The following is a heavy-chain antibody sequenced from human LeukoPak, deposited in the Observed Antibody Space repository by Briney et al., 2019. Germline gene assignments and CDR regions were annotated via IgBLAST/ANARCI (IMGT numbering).Heavy chain of an antibody. CDR3: ARLFGSGSPDY. J-gene: IGHJ4*02. CDR1: GCRFASYL. D-gene: IGHD3-10*01. Sequence: GESLKISCQGSGCRFASYLIGWVRQMPGKGLEWMGIIYAGDSDTRYSPSCQGQVTISADKSSSTAYLQWSSLKASDTAVYYCARLFGSGSPDYWGQGTLVTVSS. CDR2: IYAGDSDT. V-gene: IGHV5-51*01.